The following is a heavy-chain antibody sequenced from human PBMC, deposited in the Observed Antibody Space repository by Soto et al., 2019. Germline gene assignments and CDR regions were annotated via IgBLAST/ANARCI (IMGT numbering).Heavy chain of an antibody. J-gene: IGHJ4*02. CDR1: GASISSTNW. D-gene: IGHD4-17*01. V-gene: IGHV4-4*02. CDR3: AKQGTTPSFDY. Sequence: QVQLQESGPGLVKPSGTLSLTCAVSGASISSTNWWSWVRQPPGKGLEWIGEICHDGNTYYNSSLKSRVTISVDKSENQFSLRLRAVTAADTAVYYCAKQGTTPSFDYWVQGILVTVSS. CDR2: ICHDGNT.